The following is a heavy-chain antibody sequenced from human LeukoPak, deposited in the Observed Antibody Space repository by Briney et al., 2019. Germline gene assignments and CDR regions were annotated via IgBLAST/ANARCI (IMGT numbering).Heavy chain of an antibody. J-gene: IGHJ4*02. D-gene: IGHD6-13*01. CDR1: GFTFSNYW. Sequence: GGSLRLSCEASGFTFSNYWMAWVRQAPGKGLEWVANIKKDGSVKNYVDPVKGRFSISRDNAKNSLYLQMNSLRAEDTAMYYCSRDAGSAVGRGLDYWGQGTLATVSS. CDR3: SRDAGSAVGRGLDY. V-gene: IGHV3-7*04. CDR2: IKKDGSVK.